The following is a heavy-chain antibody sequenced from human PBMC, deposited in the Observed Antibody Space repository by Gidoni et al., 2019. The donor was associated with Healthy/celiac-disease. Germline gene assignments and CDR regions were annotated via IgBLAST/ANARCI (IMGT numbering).Heavy chain of an antibody. V-gene: IGHV3-9*01. CDR2: ISWNSGSI. D-gene: IGHD1-1*01. Sequence: EVQLVESGGGLVQPGRSLRLSCAASGFTFDDYAMHWVRQAPGKGLEWVSGISWNSGSIGYADSVKGRFTISRDNAKNSLYLQMNSLRAEDTALYYCAKGPTGPDWYFDLWGRGTLVTVSS. J-gene: IGHJ2*01. CDR3: AKGPTGPDWYFDL. CDR1: GFTFDDYA.